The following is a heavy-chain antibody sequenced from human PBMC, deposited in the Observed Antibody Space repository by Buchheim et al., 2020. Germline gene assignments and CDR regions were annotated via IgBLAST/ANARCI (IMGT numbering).Heavy chain of an antibody. Sequence: QVQLQQWGAGLLKPSETLSLTCAVYGGSFSGYYWSWIRQPPGKGLEWIGEINHSGSTNYNPSLKSRVTISVDTSKNQFSLQLSSVTAADTAVYYCARGHRYIVATIYHNWFDPWGQGTL. D-gene: IGHD5-12*01. CDR3: ARGHRYIVATIYHNWFDP. CDR1: GGSFSGYY. V-gene: IGHV4-34*01. J-gene: IGHJ5*02. CDR2: INHSGST.